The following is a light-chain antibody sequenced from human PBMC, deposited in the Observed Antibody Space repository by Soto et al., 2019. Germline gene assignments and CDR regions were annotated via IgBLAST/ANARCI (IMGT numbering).Light chain of an antibody. CDR3: HQYNHWLTWT. J-gene: IGKJ1*01. CDR2: SAS. CDR1: QGVSSK. Sequence: EIGMTQARPARSLSPGQWATLSCRAGQGVSSKLAWYQQRPGQAPRLLIYSASTRVTGMPARFSGSGSGTELTLTISSLQSEDFAAYYCHQYNHWLTWTFGQGTKVDIK. V-gene: IGKV3-15*01.